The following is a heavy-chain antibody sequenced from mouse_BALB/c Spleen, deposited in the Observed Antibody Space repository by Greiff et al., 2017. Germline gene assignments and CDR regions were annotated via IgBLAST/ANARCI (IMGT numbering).Heavy chain of an antibody. Sequence: EVKLQESGPGLVKPSQSLSLTCTVTGYSITSDYAWNWIRQFPGNKLEWMGYISYSGSTSYNPSLKSRISITRDTSKNQFFLQLNSVTTEDTATHYCASPITTGDAMDYWGQGTSVTVSS. J-gene: IGHJ4*01. V-gene: IGHV3-2*02. CDR3: ASPITTGDAMDY. CDR1: GYSITSDYA. CDR2: ISYSGST. D-gene: IGHD1-1*01.